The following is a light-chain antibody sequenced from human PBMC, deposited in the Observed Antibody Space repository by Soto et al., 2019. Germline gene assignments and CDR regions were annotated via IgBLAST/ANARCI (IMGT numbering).Light chain of an antibody. V-gene: IGKV1-39*01. CDR2: GAS. CDR3: QQSHTTLFT. CDR1: QSISTN. J-gene: IGKJ3*01. Sequence: DLQMTQSPSSLSASVGERVTITCRASQSISTNLNWYQQKPGKAPKLLISGASALQGGVSSRFSDSGSGTVFTLTISSLQPEDSATYFCQQSHTTLFTFGPGTTVDLK.